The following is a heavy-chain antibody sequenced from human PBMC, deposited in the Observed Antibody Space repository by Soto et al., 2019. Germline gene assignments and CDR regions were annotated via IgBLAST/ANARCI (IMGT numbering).Heavy chain of an antibody. CDR2: ISSSGSTI. Sequence: PGGSLRLSCAASGFTFSSYGMNWVRQAPGKGLEWVSYISSSGSTIYYADSVKGRFTISRDNAKNSLYLQMNSLRAEDTAVYYCARSRVTRGFDPWGQGTLVTVSS. CDR3: ARSRVTRGFDP. J-gene: IGHJ5*02. V-gene: IGHV3-48*03. CDR1: GFTFSSYG. D-gene: IGHD4-4*01.